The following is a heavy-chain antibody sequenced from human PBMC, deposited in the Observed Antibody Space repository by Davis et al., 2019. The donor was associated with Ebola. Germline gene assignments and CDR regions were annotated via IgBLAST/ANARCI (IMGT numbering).Heavy chain of an antibody. J-gene: IGHJ3*02. CDR3: ARSYGDYVGTFDI. D-gene: IGHD4-17*01. CDR1: GGSISSYY. V-gene: IGHV4-59*01. CDR2: IYYSGST. Sequence: SETLSLTCAVYGGSISSYYWSWIRQPPGKGLEWIGYIYYSGSTNYNPSLKSRVTISVDTSKNQFSLKLSSVTAADTAVYYCARSYGDYVGTFDIWGQGTMVTVSS.